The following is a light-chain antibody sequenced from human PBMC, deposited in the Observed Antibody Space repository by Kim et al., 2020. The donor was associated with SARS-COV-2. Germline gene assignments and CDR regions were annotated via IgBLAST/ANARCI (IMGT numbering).Light chain of an antibody. CDR3: CSYAGLGLGV. CDR2: EVN. CDR1: RGDVETYNL. Sequence: QSALTQPASVSGFPGQSITISCTGARGDVETYNLVSWYQQHPGEVPKLIIFEVNKRPSGISDRFSGSKSGNTASLTVSGLQAEDEADYYCCSYAGLGLGVFGGGTKLTVL. J-gene: IGLJ3*02. V-gene: IGLV2-23*02.